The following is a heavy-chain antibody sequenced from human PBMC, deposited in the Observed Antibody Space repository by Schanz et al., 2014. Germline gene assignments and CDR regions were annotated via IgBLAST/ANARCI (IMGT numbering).Heavy chain of an antibody. D-gene: IGHD3-16*01. Sequence: EVQLVESGGGLIQPGGSLRLSCAASGFTVSSNYMSWVRQAPGKGLEWVSVIYSGGSTYYADSVKGRFTISRDNSRNTVFLQTNSLKPEDMAIYYCARVETFNYDDITLYHHFFDPWGQGTLVTVSS. J-gene: IGHJ5*02. V-gene: IGHV3-66*03. CDR2: IYSGGST. CDR3: ARVETFNYDDITLYHHFFDP. CDR1: GFTVSSNY.